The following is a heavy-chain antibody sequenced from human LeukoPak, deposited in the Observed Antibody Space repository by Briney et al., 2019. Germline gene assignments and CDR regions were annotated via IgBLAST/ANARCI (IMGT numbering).Heavy chain of an antibody. CDR1: GFTFSSYG. CDR2: ISYDGSNK. CDR3: ARDSDQDSSGYYPFDY. Sequence: QAGGSLRLSCAASGFTFSSYGMHWVRQAPGKGLEWVAVISYDGSNKYYADSVKGRFTISRDNSKNTLYLQMGSLRAEDMAVYYCARDSDQDSSGYYPFDYWGQGTLVTVSS. D-gene: IGHD3-22*01. J-gene: IGHJ4*02. V-gene: IGHV3-30*03.